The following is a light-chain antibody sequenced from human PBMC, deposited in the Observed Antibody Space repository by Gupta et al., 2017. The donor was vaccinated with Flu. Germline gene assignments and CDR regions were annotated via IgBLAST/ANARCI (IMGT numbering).Light chain of an antibody. Sequence: EIVLTQSPDTLSLSPGGPATLSCRASQSVPDNFLAWYQQKPGQAPRLLIYGASIRATGIPDRFSGSGSGADFTLTISRPEPEDFAVYYCYQYGSAPPYSFGQGTKLEIK. CDR1: QSVPDNF. CDR2: GAS. V-gene: IGKV3-20*01. CDR3: YQYGSAPPYS. J-gene: IGKJ2*03.